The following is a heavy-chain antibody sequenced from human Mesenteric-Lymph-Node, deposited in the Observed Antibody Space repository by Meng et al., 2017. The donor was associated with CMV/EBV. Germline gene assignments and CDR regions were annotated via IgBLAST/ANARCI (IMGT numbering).Heavy chain of an antibody. CDR3: ARPAAPPCLRCWFDP. Sequence: GGSLRLSCAASGFTFSSYAMHWVRQAPGKGLEWVATISGSGNSIEYADSVKGRFTISRDNARNTVYLQMNNLRVEDTAVYYCARPAAPPCLRCWFDPWGQGALVTVSS. CDR2: ISGSGNSI. D-gene: IGHD2-15*01. V-gene: IGHV3-21*04. CDR1: GFTFSSYA. J-gene: IGHJ5*02.